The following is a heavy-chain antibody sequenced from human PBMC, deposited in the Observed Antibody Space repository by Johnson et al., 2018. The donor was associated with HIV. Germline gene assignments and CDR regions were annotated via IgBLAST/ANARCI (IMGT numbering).Heavy chain of an antibody. J-gene: IGHJ3*02. D-gene: IGHD3-10*01. CDR1: GFRFSNAL. CDR3: TTDWEYYYGSGKLDAFDM. CDR2: IKSKTGGGTT. V-gene: IGHV3-15*01. Sequence: VQLVESGGGLVKPGGSLRLSCTASGFRFSNALMGWVRQAPGKGLEWLGRIKSKTGGGTTSYAAPVKGRFTISRDDSKDTVYLHMNSLKVDDTAVYYCTTDWEYYYGSGKLDAFDMWGQGTMVTVSS.